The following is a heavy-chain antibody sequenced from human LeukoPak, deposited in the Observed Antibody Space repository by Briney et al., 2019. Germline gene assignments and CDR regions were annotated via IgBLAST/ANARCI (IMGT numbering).Heavy chain of an antibody. Sequence: SETLSLTCAVYGGSFSGCYWSWIRQPPGKGLEWIGEINHSGSTNYNPSLKSRVTISVDTSKNQFSLKLSSVTAADTAVYYCARGTGQAEYFDYWGQGTLVTVSS. CDR1: GGSFSGCY. D-gene: IGHD1-1*01. CDR2: INHSGST. CDR3: ARGTGQAEYFDY. V-gene: IGHV4-34*01. J-gene: IGHJ4*02.